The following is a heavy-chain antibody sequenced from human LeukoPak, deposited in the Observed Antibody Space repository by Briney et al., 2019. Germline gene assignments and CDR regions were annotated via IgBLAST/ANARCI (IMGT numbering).Heavy chain of an antibody. V-gene: IGHV4-34*01. CDR1: GGSFSGYY. J-gene: IGHJ5*02. CDR2: INHSGST. Sequence: SETLSLTSAVYGGSFSGYYWSWIRQPPGKGLEWIGEINHSGSTNYNPSLKSRVTISVDTSKNQFSLKLSSVTAADTAVYYCARGSPIAAAGTGIDPWGQGTLVTVSS. CDR3: ARGSPIAAAGTGIDP. D-gene: IGHD6-13*01.